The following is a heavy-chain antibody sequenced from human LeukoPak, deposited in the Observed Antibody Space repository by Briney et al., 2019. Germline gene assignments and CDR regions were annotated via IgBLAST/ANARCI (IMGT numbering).Heavy chain of an antibody. Sequence: PGGSLRLSCAASGFTFSSYWVSWVRQAPGKGLEWVANIKQDGSEKDYVDSVKGRFTISRDNAKNSLHLQMNSLRAEDTAVYYCAKSLWPEDYWGQGTLVTVSS. J-gene: IGHJ4*02. CDR3: AKSLWPEDY. D-gene: IGHD1-14*01. CDR1: GFTFSSYW. CDR2: IKQDGSEK. V-gene: IGHV3-7*01.